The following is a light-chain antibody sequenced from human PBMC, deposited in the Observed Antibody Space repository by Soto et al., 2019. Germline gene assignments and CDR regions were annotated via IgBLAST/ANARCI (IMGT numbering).Light chain of an antibody. CDR1: QGIAPY. Sequence: DVQMTQSPSSLSAFVGDRVTITCRASQGIAPYLAWFQQKPGKVPKLLIYATSTLQSGVPSRFSGSGSGTDFTLTINSLQPEYVGSYYCQKYNSAPLTFGGGTKV. V-gene: IGKV1-27*01. J-gene: IGKJ4*01. CDR2: ATS. CDR3: QKYNSAPLT.